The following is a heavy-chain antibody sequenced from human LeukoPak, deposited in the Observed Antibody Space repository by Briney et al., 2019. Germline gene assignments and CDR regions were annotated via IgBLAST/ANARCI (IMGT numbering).Heavy chain of an antibody. CDR1: GLAFSSYG. Sequence: QPGGSLRLSCAGSGLAFSSYGMHWVRQAPGKGLEWVAVIWYDGSNKYYADSVKGRFTISRDNSKNTLYLQMNSLRAEDTAVYYCARDAWPHIAAARLNYGMDVWGQGTTVTVSS. CDR3: ARDAWPHIAAARLNYGMDV. J-gene: IGHJ6*02. CDR2: IWYDGSNK. D-gene: IGHD6-13*01. V-gene: IGHV3-33*08.